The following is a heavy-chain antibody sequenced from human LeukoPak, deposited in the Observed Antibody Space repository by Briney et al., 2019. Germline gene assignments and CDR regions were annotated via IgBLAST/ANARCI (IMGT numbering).Heavy chain of an antibody. D-gene: IGHD1-26*01. CDR2: INLDGTEK. Sequence: GESLRLSCAASGFSITTYWMSWVRQAPGKGLEWVANINLDGTEKYYVDSVKGRFTISRDNAKNSLYLQMNSLRVEDTAVYYCASLSGSYYAFDIWGQGTMVTVSS. V-gene: IGHV3-7*01. CDR3: ASLSGSYYAFDI. CDR1: GFSITTYW. J-gene: IGHJ3*02.